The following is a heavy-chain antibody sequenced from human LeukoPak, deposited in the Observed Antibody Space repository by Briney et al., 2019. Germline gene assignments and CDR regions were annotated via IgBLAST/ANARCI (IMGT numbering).Heavy chain of an antibody. CDR3: AEDCRQWRGYYYMDV. CDR1: GFPFSSYC. J-gene: IGHJ6*03. V-gene: IGHV3-33*06. D-gene: IGHD6-19*01. Sequence: GRSLRLSCAASGFPFSSYCMHWVRQAPGKGLEWVADIWYDGSNKYYADSVKGRFTISRDNSKNTLYLQVNSLRAEDTAVYYCAEDCRQWRGYYYMDVWGKGTTATVSS. CDR2: IWYDGSNK.